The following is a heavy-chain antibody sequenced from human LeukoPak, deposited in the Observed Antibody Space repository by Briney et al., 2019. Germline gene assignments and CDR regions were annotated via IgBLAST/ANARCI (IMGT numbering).Heavy chain of an antibody. J-gene: IGHJ4*02. CDR1: GYSFTSYW. CDR3: ARPGYCSGGSCPFDY. CDR2: IYPGDSDT. V-gene: IGHV5-51*01. D-gene: IGHD2-15*01. Sequence: GESLKISCKGSGYSFTSYWIGWVRQIPGKGLEWMGIIYPGDSDTRYSPSFQGQVTISADKSISTAYLQWSSLKASDTAMYYCARPGYCSGGSCPFDYWGQGTLVTVSS.